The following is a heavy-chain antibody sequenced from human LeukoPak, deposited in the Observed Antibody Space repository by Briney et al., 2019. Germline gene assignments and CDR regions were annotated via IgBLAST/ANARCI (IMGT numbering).Heavy chain of an antibody. CDR1: GYTFTAYA. D-gene: IGHD3-10*01. Sequence: ASVKVSCKTSGYTFTAYALHWVRQAAGKRLEWMGWIIAANRNTKYSQKFQGRVTISGDTSASTAYMEMKSLTYEDTAVYYCASGPDYYDSGSYLPSWGQGTLVTVSS. CDR2: IIAANRNT. V-gene: IGHV1-3*01. J-gene: IGHJ5*02. CDR3: ASGPDYYDSGSYLPS.